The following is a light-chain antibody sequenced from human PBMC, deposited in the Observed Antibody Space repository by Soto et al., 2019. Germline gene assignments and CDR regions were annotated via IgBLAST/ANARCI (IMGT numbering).Light chain of an antibody. V-gene: IGKV3-11*01. CDR2: DAS. CDR3: QQRSIWAPLT. CDR1: QSVSSY. Sequence: EIVLTQSPATLYLSPGESTTLSCRASQSVSSYLAWYQQNPGQAPRLLIYDASNRSTGIPARFSGSGSGTDFTLTISSLEPEDFAVYYCQQRSIWAPLTFGGWTKVEIK. J-gene: IGKJ4*01.